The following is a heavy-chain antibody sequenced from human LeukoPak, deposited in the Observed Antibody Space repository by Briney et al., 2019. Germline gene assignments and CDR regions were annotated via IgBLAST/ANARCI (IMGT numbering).Heavy chain of an antibody. J-gene: IGHJ4*02. CDR1: GFTVSRNY. CDR2: IYSGGST. CDR3: ARGARELLQYY. D-gene: IGHD1-26*01. Sequence: GGSLRLSCPASGFTVSRNYISWVRQAPGKGLEWVSVIYSGGSTYYADSVKGRFTISRDNSKNTLYLRMNSLRAEDTAVYYCARGARELLQYYWGQGTLVTVPS. V-gene: IGHV3-66*02.